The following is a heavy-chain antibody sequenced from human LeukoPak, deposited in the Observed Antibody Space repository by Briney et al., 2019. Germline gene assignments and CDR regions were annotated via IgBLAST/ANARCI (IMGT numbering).Heavy chain of an antibody. D-gene: IGHD5-12*01. CDR2: ISYDGSKK. Sequence: PGGSLRLSCAASGFSLSSYAMHWVRQAPGKGLEWVAIISYDGSKKYYADSVKGRFTISRDNSKNTLYLQMNSLRAEDTAAYYCAKTADIVATIMAPDYWGQGTLVTVSS. J-gene: IGHJ4*02. V-gene: IGHV3-30*04. CDR1: GFSLSSYA. CDR3: AKTADIVATIMAPDY.